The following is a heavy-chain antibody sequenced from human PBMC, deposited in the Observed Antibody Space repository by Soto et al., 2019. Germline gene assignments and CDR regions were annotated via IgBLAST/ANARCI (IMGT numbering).Heavy chain of an antibody. J-gene: IGHJ4*02. CDR2: ISYDGTDK. Sequence: PGGSLRLSCTASGFIFNNYAMHWVRQPPGRGLEWVAVISYDGTDKYYADFAKGRITVSRDNSKSTLYLQIDSLRPEDTAVFYCNRDAARFGESDYFDYWGQGTQVTVSS. V-gene: IGHV3-30-3*01. D-gene: IGHD3-10*02. CDR3: NRDAARFGESDYFDY. CDR1: GFIFNNYA.